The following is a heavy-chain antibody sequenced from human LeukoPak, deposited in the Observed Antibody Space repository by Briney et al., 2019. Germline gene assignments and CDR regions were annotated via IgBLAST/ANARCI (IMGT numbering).Heavy chain of an antibody. CDR3: ARRSGSYKRGALDI. Sequence: GSLRLSCAASGFTFSDYYMSWIRQPPGKGLEWIGSIYYSGSTYYNPSLKSRVTISVDTSKNQFSLKLSSVTAADTAVYYCARRSGSYKRGALDIWGQGTMVTVSS. J-gene: IGHJ3*02. CDR1: GFTFSDYY. D-gene: IGHD1-26*01. V-gene: IGHV4-39*01. CDR2: IYYSGST.